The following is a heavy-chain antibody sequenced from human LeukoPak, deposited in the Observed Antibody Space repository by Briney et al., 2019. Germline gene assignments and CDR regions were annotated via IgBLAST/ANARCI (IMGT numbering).Heavy chain of an antibody. CDR1: GGSISSRSYY. D-gene: IGHD6-13*01. CDR2: IYYSGST. J-gene: IGHJ4*02. V-gene: IGHV4-39*01. Sequence: SETLSLTCTVSGGSISSRSYYWGWIRQPPGKGLEWIGSIYYSGSTYYNPSLKSRVSMSVDTSKNQFSLKLSSVTAADTAVYYCARRGGSSCSRDFDYWGQGTLVTVSS. CDR3: ARRGGSSCSRDFDY.